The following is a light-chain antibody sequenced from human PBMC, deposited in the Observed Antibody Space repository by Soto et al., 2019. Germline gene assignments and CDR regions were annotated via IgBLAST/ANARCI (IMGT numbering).Light chain of an antibody. CDR3: SSYTTSTPLVV. CDR2: EVS. Sequence: QSALTQPASLSGSPGQSITISCTGTSSDIGAYDYVSWFQQHPGKAPKLMISEVSHRPSGVSDRFSGSKSGNTASLTISGLQAEDEADYYCSSYTTSTPLVVFGGGTKLTVL. J-gene: IGLJ3*02. V-gene: IGLV2-14*01. CDR1: SSDIGAYDY.